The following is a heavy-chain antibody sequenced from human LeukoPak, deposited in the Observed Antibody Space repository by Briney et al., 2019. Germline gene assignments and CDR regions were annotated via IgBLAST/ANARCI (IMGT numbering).Heavy chain of an antibody. J-gene: IGHJ4*02. D-gene: IGHD3-9*01. CDR1: GGSISSYY. CDR3: ARDAQYYDILTGYYYYFDY. V-gene: IGHV4-59*01. Sequence: SETLSLTCTVSGGSISSYYWSWIRQPPGKGLEWIGYIYYSGSTNYNPSLKSRVTISVDTSKNQFSLKLSSVTAADTAVYYCARDAQYYDILTGYYYYFDYWGPGTLVTVSS. CDR2: IYYSGST.